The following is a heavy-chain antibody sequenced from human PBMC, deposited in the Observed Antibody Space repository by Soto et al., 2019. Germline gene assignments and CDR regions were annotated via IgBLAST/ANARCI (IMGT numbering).Heavy chain of an antibody. D-gene: IGHD3-3*01. J-gene: IGHJ4*02. Sequence: SVKVSCKASGGTFSSYAISWVRQAPGQGLEWMGGIIPIFGTANYAQKFQGRVTITADKSTSTAHMELSSLRSEDTAVYYCASVWSGYYLYYFDYWGQGTLVTVSS. CDR1: GGTFSSYA. V-gene: IGHV1-69*06. CDR2: IIPIFGTA. CDR3: ASVWSGYYLYYFDY.